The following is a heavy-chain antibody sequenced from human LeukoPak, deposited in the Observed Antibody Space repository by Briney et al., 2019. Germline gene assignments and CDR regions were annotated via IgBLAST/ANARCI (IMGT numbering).Heavy chain of an antibody. CDR1: GYTFVTYG. CDR3: ARASFDH. CDR2: ISTYNSNT. V-gene: IGHV1-18*01. J-gene: IGHJ4*02. Sequence: GASVKVSCKASGYTFVTYGINWVRQAPGQGPEWIGWISTYNSNTKYALKFQDRVTLTRDTSTTTAYMGLKSLTSDDRAVYYCARASFDHWGQGTLVIVSS.